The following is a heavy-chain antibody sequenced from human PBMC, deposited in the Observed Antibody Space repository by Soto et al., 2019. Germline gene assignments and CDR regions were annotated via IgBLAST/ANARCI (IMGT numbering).Heavy chain of an antibody. CDR1: GFTFTKFA. CDR3: AKDRRIAVSHFDF. V-gene: IGHV3-23*01. J-gene: IGHJ4*02. CDR2: ISGPGGST. D-gene: IGHD6-19*01. Sequence: PGGSLRLSCAASGFTFTKFAMSWVRQAPGKGLEWVVSISGPGGSTNYADSVRGRFTISRDNSKDTVSLQMNSLGVEDTAVYFCAKDRRIAVSHFDFWGQGTLVTVSS.